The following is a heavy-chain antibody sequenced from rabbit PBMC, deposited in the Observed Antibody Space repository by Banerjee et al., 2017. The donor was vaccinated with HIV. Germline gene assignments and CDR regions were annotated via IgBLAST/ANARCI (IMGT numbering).Heavy chain of an antibody. D-gene: IGHD8-1*01. Sequence: QSLEESGGDLVKPGASLTLTCTASGFSFNNNYHMCWVRQAPGKGLEWIACIDAGTSGTTYYANWAKGRFPFSKTSSTTVTLQMTRLTAADTATDFCSRRNADGRDYGTLHLRGPGTLVTVS. CDR3: SRRNADGRDYGTLHL. CDR1: GFSFNNNYH. CDR2: IDAGTSGTT. V-gene: IGHV1S40*01. J-gene: IGHJ6*01.